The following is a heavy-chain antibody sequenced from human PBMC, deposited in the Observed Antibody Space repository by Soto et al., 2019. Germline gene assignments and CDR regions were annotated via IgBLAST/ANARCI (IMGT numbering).Heavy chain of an antibody. V-gene: IGHV1-18*01. CDR1: GYIFTSQG. J-gene: IGHJ4*02. Sequence: GASVKVSCKASGYIFTSQGISWVRQAPGQGLVWMGWISTYNGNPNYAQKLQGRVTRTTNTSTTTAFLELRSLTSDDTAVYYCARGRTRALDYWGQGTPVTVSS. CDR2: ISTYNGNP. D-gene: IGHD1-7*01. CDR3: ARGRTRALDY.